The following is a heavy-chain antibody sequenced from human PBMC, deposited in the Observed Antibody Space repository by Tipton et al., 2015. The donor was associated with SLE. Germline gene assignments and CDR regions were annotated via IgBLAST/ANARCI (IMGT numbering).Heavy chain of an antibody. V-gene: IGHV4-59*11. CDR2: IYYTGDT. CDR3: ARGSPNSYGYSYWYFDL. D-gene: IGHD5-18*01. CDR1: GGSITSHY. J-gene: IGHJ2*01. Sequence: GSLRLSCTVSGGSITSHYWSWIRQPPGKGLEWIGYIYYTGDTKYNPSLKSRVTISVDTSKNQFSLKLSSVTAADTAVYYCARGSPNSYGYSYWYFDLWGRGTLVTVSS.